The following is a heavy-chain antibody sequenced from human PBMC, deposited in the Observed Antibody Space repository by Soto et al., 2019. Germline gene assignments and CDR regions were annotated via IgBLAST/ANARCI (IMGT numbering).Heavy chain of an antibody. CDR3: ATWSGVAVIYYYGMDV. Sequence: ASVKVACKVSGHTLTELSMHWVRQAPGKGLEWMGGFDPEDGETIYAQKFQGRVTMTEDTSTDTAYMELSSLRSEDTAVYYCATWSGVAVIYYYGMDVWGQGTTVTVSS. D-gene: IGHD3-10*01. CDR1: GHTLTELS. J-gene: IGHJ6*02. CDR2: FDPEDGET. V-gene: IGHV1-24*01.